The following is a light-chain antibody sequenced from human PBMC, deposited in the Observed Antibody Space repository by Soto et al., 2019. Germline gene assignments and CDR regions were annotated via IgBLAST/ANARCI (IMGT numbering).Light chain of an antibody. CDR2: SNY. Sequence: QLVLTQPPSASGTPGQRVTISCSGSSSNIRSNTVNWYQQLPGTAPKLLMFSNYQRPSGVPDRFSASKSGTSASLAISGLQSEDEADYYCAAWDDSLNGWVFGGGTKVTVL. V-gene: IGLV1-44*01. J-gene: IGLJ3*02. CDR1: SSNIRSNT. CDR3: AAWDDSLNGWV.